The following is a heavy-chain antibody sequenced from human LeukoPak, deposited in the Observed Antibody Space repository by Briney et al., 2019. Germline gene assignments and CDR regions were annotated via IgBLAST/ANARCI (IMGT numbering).Heavy chain of an antibody. Sequence: GGSLRLSCTASGFTFSSYWMSWVRQAPGKGLEWVANIKQDGSEKNYVDSVKGRFTISRDNAKNSLYLQMNSLRAEDTAVYYCAITPYYYDRRDAFDIWGQGTMVTVSS. CDR1: GFTFSSYW. CDR3: AITPYYYDRRDAFDI. J-gene: IGHJ3*02. CDR2: IKQDGSEK. D-gene: IGHD3-22*01. V-gene: IGHV3-7*01.